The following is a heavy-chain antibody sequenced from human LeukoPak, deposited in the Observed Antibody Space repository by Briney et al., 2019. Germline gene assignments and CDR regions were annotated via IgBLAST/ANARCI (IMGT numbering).Heavy chain of an antibody. CDR3: VRGRYYFDY. V-gene: IGHV3-30*04. Sequence: PGRSLRLSCAASGFTFSSYAMHWVRQAPGKGLEWVAVISYDGSNKYYADSVKGRFTISRDNSKNTLYLQMNSLRAEDTAVYYCVRGRYYFDYWGQGTLVTVSS. D-gene: IGHD5-24*01. J-gene: IGHJ4*02. CDR1: GFTFSSYA. CDR2: ISYDGSNK.